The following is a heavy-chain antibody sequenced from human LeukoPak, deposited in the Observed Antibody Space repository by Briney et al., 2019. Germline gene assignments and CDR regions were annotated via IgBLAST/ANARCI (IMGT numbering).Heavy chain of an antibody. J-gene: IGHJ4*02. V-gene: IGHV4-4*07. Sequence: TSETLSLTCTVSGGSISSYYWNWIRQPAGKGLEWIGRIYTSGSTNYNPSLKSRVTMSVDTSKNQFSLKLSSVTAADTAVYYCARDQYYYGSGSYGLDYWGQGTLVTVSS. CDR3: ARDQYYYGSGSYGLDY. CDR1: GGSISSYY. D-gene: IGHD3-10*01. CDR2: IYTSGST.